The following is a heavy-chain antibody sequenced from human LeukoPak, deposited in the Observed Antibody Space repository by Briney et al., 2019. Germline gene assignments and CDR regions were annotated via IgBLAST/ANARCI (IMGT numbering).Heavy chain of an antibody. Sequence: GGSLRLSCAASGFTFSSYAMHWVRQAPGKGLEWVSYISSSGSTIYYADSVKGRFTIPRDNAKNSLYLQMNSLRAEDTAVYYCAELGITMIGGVWGKGTTVTISS. D-gene: IGHD3-10*02. CDR3: AELGITMIGGV. J-gene: IGHJ6*04. V-gene: IGHV3-48*03. CDR2: ISSSGSTI. CDR1: GFTFSSYA.